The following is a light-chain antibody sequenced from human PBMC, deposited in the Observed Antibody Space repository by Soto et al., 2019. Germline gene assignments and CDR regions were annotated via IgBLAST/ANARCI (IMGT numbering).Light chain of an antibody. CDR2: GAS. CDR1: QSVSSSY. CDR3: QQYGSSPLYT. J-gene: IGKJ2*01. Sequence: EIVLTQSPGTLSLSPGERATLSCRASQSVSSSYLAWYQQKPGQAPRLLIYGASSRATGIPDRFSGSGSATDFTTTISSLEPEDFEVYYCQQYGSSPLYTFGQGTKLEIK. V-gene: IGKV3-20*01.